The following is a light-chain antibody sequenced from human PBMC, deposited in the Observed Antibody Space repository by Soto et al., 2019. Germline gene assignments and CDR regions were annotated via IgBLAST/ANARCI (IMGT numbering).Light chain of an antibody. CDR3: LQDYNYPRT. J-gene: IGKJ1*01. Sequence: IQMTQSPSTLSASVGDRVTITCRASQGISSYLAWYQQKPGKAPNLLIYAASSLQSGVPSRFSGSGSGTDFTLTISSLQPEDFATYYCLQDYNYPRTFGQGTKVDIK. CDR2: AAS. V-gene: IGKV1-6*01. CDR1: QGISSY.